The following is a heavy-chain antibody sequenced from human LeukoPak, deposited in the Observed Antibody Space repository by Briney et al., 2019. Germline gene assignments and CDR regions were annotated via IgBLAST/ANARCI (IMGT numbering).Heavy chain of an antibody. CDR2: IYTSGST. V-gene: IGHV4-4*07. J-gene: IGHJ6*03. D-gene: IGHD3-10*01. CDR1: GGSVSSYY. CDR3: AGVVRGIGTHYYYYMDV. Sequence: PSETLSLTCTVSGGSVSSYYWSWIRQPAGKGLEWIGRIYTSGSTNYNPSLTSRVTMSVDTSKNLFSLKLSSVTAADTAVYYCAGVVRGIGTHYYYYMDVWGKGTTVTVSS.